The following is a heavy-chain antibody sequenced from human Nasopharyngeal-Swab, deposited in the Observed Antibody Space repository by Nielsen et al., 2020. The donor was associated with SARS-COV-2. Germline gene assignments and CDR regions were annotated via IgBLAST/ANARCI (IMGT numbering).Heavy chain of an antibody. CDR2: ISYDGSNK. CDR1: GFTFSSYA. Sequence: GGSLRLSCAASGFTFSSYAMHWVRQAPGKGLEWVAVISYDGSNKYYADSVKGRFTISRDNSKNTLYLQMNSLGAEDTAVYYCARDRSGWYLDYWGQGTLVTVSS. V-gene: IGHV3-30*04. J-gene: IGHJ4*02. D-gene: IGHD6-19*01. CDR3: ARDRSGWYLDY.